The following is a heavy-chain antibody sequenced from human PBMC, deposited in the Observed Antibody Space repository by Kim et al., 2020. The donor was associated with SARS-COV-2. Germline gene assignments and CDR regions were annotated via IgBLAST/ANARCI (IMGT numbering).Heavy chain of an antibody. D-gene: IGHD1-26*01. CDR1: GFTFSSYG. Sequence: GGSLRLSCAASGFTFSSYGMHWVRQAPGKGLEWVAVISYDGSNKYYADSVKGRFTISRDNSKNTLYLQMNSLRAEDTAVYYCAKLHSTQWELPFDYWGQGTLVTVSS. CDR3: AKLHSTQWELPFDY. V-gene: IGHV3-30*18. J-gene: IGHJ4*02. CDR2: ISYDGSNK.